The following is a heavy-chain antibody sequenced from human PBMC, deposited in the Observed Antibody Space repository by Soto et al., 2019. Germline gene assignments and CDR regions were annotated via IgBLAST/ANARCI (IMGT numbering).Heavy chain of an antibody. CDR1: GLAFGNYA. J-gene: IGHJ6*02. V-gene: IGHV3-23*01. D-gene: IGHD3-10*01. CDR3: AKDRAFNYFYGMDV. Sequence: GGSLRLSCRASGLAFGNYAMNWVRQVPGRGLEWVAGVSTSGRSTYYADSVRGRFTISRDNSKITVYLQMNSLRAEDTAVYYCAKDRAFNYFYGMDVWGQGTTVTVSS. CDR2: VSTSGRST.